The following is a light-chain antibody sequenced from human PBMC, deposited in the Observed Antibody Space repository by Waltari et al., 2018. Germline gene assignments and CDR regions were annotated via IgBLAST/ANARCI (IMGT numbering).Light chain of an antibody. V-gene: IGKV3-20*01. CDR3: QQYDNLPPYT. CDR1: QTISNY. CDR2: DAS. Sequence: EIVLTQSPGTLSLSPGERATLSCRASQTISNYLAWYQQKPGQAPRLLIYDASSRAIGIPDRFSGSGSGTDFTLTISSLQPEDIATYYCQQYDNLPPYTFGQGTKLEIK. J-gene: IGKJ2*01.